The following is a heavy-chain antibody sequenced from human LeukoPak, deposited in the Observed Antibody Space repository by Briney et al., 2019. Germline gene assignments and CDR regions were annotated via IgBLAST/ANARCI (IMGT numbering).Heavy chain of an antibody. V-gene: IGHV4-34*01. CDR2: ISHIGST. D-gene: IGHD5/OR15-5a*01. Sequence: SETLSLTCSVHGESFSVYYWTWSRHPPGRGLEWSGEISHIGSTNYNPSLKSRVTISVDTSKNQFSLKLSSVTAADTAVYYCARGPSSRVIGLSSKKFDTWGQGTLVTVSS. J-gene: IGHJ5*02. CDR3: ARGPSSRVIGLSSKKFDT. CDR1: GESFSVYY.